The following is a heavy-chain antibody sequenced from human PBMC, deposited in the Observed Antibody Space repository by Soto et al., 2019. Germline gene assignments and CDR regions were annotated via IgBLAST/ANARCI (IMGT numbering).Heavy chain of an antibody. CDR3: ATMVTPATGLSFFDY. J-gene: IGHJ4*02. CDR2: ISYSGST. V-gene: IGHV4-30-4*01. D-gene: IGHD5-18*01. CDR1: GGSISSGNYY. Sequence: QVQLQESGPGLVKPSQTLSLTCTVSGGSISSGNYYWSWIRQPPGKGLEWIGFISYSGSTYYSTSLKIRFPIPVDPSRSQFSLIGSFVTAADTSVYYCATMVTPATGLSFFDYWGQGSLVTVSS.